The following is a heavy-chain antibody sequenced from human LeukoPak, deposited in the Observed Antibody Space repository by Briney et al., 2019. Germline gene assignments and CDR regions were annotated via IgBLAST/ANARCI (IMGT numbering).Heavy chain of an antibody. V-gene: IGHV1-46*01. D-gene: IGHD3-16*01. CDR2: INPSGGST. CDR1: GYTFTNYY. CDR3: AREIGMGAFDYYYYGMDV. J-gene: IGHJ6*02. Sequence: ASVKVSFKASGYTFTNYYIHWVRQAPGQGLEWMGIINPSGGSTSYAQKFQGRVTMTRDTSTSTVYMELGSLRSEDTAVYYCAREIGMGAFDYYYYGMDVWGQGTTVTVSS.